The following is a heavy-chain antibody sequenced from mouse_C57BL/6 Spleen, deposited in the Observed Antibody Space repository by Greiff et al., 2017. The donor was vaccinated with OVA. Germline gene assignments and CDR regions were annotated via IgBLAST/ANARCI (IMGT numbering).Heavy chain of an antibody. Sequence: VQLQESGPELVKPGASVKISCKASGYAFSSSWMNWVKQRPGKGLEWIGRIYPGDGDTNYNGKFKGKATLTADKSSSTAYMQLSSLTSEDSAVYFCAIDYGSSGFAYWGQGTLVTVSA. CDR2: IYPGDGDT. CDR3: AIDYGSSGFAY. J-gene: IGHJ3*01. V-gene: IGHV1-82*01. D-gene: IGHD1-1*01. CDR1: GYAFSSSW.